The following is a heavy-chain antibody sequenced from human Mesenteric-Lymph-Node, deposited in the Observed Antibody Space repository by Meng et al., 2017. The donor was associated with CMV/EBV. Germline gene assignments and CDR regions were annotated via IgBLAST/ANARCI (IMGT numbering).Heavy chain of an antibody. CDR2: IRFDGGNK. J-gene: IGHJ4*02. CDR1: GFSFSIYA. CDR3: AKDYYGSGTYFGY. V-gene: IGHV3-30*02. Sequence: GESLKISCAASGFSFSIYAMTWVRQAPGKGLEWVAFIRFDGGNKYYADSVKGRFTISRDTSKNTLYLQMNSLRTEDMAVYYCAKDYYGSGTYFGYWGQGTLVTVSS. D-gene: IGHD3-10*01.